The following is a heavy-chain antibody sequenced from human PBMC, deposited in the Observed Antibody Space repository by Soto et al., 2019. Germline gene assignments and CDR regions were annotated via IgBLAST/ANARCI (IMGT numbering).Heavy chain of an antibody. CDR2: MNPNSGNT. V-gene: IGHV1-8*01. Sequence: ASVKVSCKASGYTFTSCDINWVRQATGQGLEWMGWMNPNSGNTGYAQKFQGRVTMTRNTSISTAYMELSSLRSEDTAVYYCARGGVLRYFDWFRPFDYWGQGTLVTVSS. CDR1: GYTFTSCD. D-gene: IGHD3-9*01. CDR3: ARGGVLRYFDWFRPFDY. J-gene: IGHJ4*02.